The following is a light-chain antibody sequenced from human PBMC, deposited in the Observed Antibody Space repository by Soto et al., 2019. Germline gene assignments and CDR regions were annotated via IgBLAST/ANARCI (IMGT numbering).Light chain of an antibody. V-gene: IGLV1-44*01. Sequence: QSVLTQPPSASGTPGQRVTISCSGSSSNIGSNTVNWYQQLPGTAPKLLIYSNNQRPSGVPDRFSGSKSVTSASLAISGLQSEDEADYYCAAWDDSLNVYVFGTGTKLTVL. CDR3: AAWDDSLNVYV. CDR1: SSNIGSNT. J-gene: IGLJ1*01. CDR2: SNN.